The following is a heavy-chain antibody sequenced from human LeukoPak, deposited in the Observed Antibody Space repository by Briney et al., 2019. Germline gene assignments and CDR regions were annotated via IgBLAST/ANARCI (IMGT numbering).Heavy chain of an antibody. D-gene: IGHD3-3*01. CDR2: ISWNSGSI. V-gene: IGHV3-9*01. J-gene: IGHJ3*02. CDR3: AKDQSYDFWSGYTTHAFAI. CDR1: GFTFDDYD. Sequence: SLRLSCAASGFTFDDYDVHCVRRAPGEGLEWVSGISWNSGSIGYADSVKGGFPISRDNAKNSLYLQMNSLRAEDTALYYCAKDQSYDFWSGYTTHAFAIWGQGTMVTVSS.